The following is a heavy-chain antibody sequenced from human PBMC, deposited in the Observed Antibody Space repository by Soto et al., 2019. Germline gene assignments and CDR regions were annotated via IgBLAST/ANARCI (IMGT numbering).Heavy chain of an antibody. V-gene: IGHV3-23*01. CDR2: ITDSGDDT. CDR3: AKLCSSSGSPHYYFDY. CDR1: GFTFNNYA. D-gene: IGHD3-22*01. Sequence: EVQLLESGGGLVQPGGSLRLSCAASGFTFNNYAMGWVRQAPGKGLEWVSAITDSGDDTYYIDSVKGRFTISRDNSKSTWYLQMNSLRAEDTAIYYCAKLCSSSGSPHYYFDYWGQGTLVTVSS. J-gene: IGHJ4*02.